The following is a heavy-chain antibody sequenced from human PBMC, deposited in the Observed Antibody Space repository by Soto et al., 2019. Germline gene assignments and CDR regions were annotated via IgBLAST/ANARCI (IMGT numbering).Heavy chain of an antibody. CDR1: GGSISSYY. Sequence: SETLSLTCTVSGGSISSYYWSWIRQPPGKGLEWIGYIYYSGSTNYNPSLKSRVTISVDTSKNQSSLKLSSVTAADTAVYYCARGRIVATITPDYYYYYGMDVWGQGTTVTVSS. V-gene: IGHV4-59*01. J-gene: IGHJ6*02. D-gene: IGHD5-12*01. CDR3: ARGRIVATITPDYYYYYGMDV. CDR2: IYYSGST.